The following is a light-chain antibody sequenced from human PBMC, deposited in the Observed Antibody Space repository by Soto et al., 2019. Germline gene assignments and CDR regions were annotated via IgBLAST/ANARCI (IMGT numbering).Light chain of an antibody. CDR1: QNIRTY. Sequence: DIPVTQSPSSLSASVGDRVTITCRASQNIRTYLNWYQQRPGKPPKLLIHTASTLQSGVPSRFSGSGSGTDFTLTISSLQPEDFATYYCQQTYSTLNSFGQRTKLEI. V-gene: IGKV1-39*01. CDR3: QQTYSTLNS. J-gene: IGKJ2*03. CDR2: TAS.